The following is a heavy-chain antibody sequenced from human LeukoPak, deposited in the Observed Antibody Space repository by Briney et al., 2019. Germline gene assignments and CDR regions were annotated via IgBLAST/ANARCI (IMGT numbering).Heavy chain of an antibody. D-gene: IGHD6-19*01. CDR3: ARDKTAMADPFDY. CDR2: ISYDGSNK. V-gene: IGHV3-30*03. CDR1: GFTFSSYG. J-gene: IGHJ4*02. Sequence: GRSLRLSCAASGFTFSSYGMHWVRQAPGKGLEWVAVISYDGSNKYYADSVKGRFTISRDNSKNTLYLQMNSLRAEDTAVYYCARDKTAMADPFDYWGQGTLVTVSS.